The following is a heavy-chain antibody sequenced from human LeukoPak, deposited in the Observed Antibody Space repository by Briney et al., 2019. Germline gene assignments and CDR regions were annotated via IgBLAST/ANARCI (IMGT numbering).Heavy chain of an antibody. J-gene: IGHJ4*02. CDR3: ARAGNYYFED. V-gene: IGHV3-74*01. D-gene: IGHD1-7*01. CDR1: GFTFSSAW. CDR2: MNYDGSTT. Sequence: VGSLRLSCAASGFTFSSAWMHWVRQVPGEGPVWVSRMNYDGSTTNYADSVKGRFTISRDNAKSTLYLQMNGLRVEDTAVYYCARAGNYYFEDWGQGTLVTVSS.